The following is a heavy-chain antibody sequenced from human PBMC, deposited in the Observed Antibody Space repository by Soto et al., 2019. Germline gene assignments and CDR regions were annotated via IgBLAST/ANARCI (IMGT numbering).Heavy chain of an antibody. J-gene: IGHJ4*02. D-gene: IGHD6-19*01. CDR3: AKQGAVSGDFDH. CDR2: ISNDGSNK. Sequence: QVQLLESGGGEVQPGRSLRLSYAASGFSFSIYGMHWVRQAPGKGLEWVAVISNDGSNKYYADSVKGRFTFSRDNSKNTLYLQMNSLRADDTAIYYCAKQGAVSGDFDHWGQGTLVTVSS. CDR1: GFSFSIYG. V-gene: IGHV3-30*18.